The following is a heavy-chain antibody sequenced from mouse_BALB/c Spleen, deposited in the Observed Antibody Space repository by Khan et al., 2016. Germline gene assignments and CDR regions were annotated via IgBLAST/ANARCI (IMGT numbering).Heavy chain of an antibody. J-gene: IGHJ2*01. D-gene: IGHD3-1*01. Sequence: VQLQQSGPDLVKPSQSLSLTCTVTGYSITSHYTWHWIRHFPGNKLEWMGYINYSGSTNYNPSLKSRFSITRNTSKNQFFLQLSSVTADDTATYYCATSSSSYWYYFDYWGQGTTLTVSS. CDR2: INYSGST. CDR1: GYSITSHYT. V-gene: IGHV3-1*02. CDR3: ATSSSSYWYYFDY.